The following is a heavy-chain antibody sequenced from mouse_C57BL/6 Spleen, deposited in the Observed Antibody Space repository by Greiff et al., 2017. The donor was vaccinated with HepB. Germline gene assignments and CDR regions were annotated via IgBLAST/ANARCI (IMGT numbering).Heavy chain of an antibody. CDR2: IDPENGDT. Sequence: VQLQQSGAELVRPGASVKLSCTASGFNIKDDYMHWVKQRPEQGLEWIGWIDPENGDTEYASKFQGKATITAEPSSNTAYLQLSSLTSEDTAVYYCTTTYGSSYGWYFDVWGTGTTVTVSS. CDR3: TTTYGSSYGWYFDV. CDR1: GFNIKDDY. V-gene: IGHV14-4*01. J-gene: IGHJ1*03. D-gene: IGHD1-1*01.